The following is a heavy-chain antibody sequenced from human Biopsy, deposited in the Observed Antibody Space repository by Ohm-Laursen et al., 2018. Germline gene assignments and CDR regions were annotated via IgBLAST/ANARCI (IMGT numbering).Heavy chain of an antibody. Sequence: SLRLSCAASGVTLSGYAMNWVRQAPGKGLEWVSSITGGGNYINYADSVRCRFTISRDNSKNSVYLVMSSLRAEDTAVYFCATAAYAPPYFDLWGRGTVVTVSS. CDR2: ITGGGNYI. D-gene: IGHD4-17*01. V-gene: IGHV3-21*06. J-gene: IGHJ4*02. CDR3: ATAAYAPPYFDL. CDR1: GVTLSGYA.